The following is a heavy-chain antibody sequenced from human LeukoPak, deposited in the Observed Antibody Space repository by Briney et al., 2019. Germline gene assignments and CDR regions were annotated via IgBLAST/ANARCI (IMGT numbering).Heavy chain of an antibody. D-gene: IGHD3-16*01. CDR3: ALRGYNFGDPGAGAYVWAV. V-gene: IGHV3-23*01. CDR1: GFSFNSYA. J-gene: IGHJ6*02. CDR2: ISGDGNYI. Sequence: GGSLRLSCAASGFSFNSYALAWVRQPPGKGLEWVSSISGDGNYIYYADSVKGRFTSSRDNSKNTLYLQLLSLRGEDTAVYYCALRGYNFGDPGAGAYVWAVGGQGTTVPAPS.